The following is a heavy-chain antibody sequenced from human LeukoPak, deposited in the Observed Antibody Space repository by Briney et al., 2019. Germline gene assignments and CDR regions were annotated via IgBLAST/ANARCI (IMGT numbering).Heavy chain of an antibody. J-gene: IGHJ4*02. CDR1: GYTFTDYY. CDR2: ISAYNGNT. CDR3: ARGPDILTGYYYDLHFDY. Sequence: ASVKVSCKASGYTFTDYYMHWVRQAPGQGLEWMGWISAYNGNTNYAQKLQGRVTMTTDTSTSTAYMELRSLRSDDTAVYYCARGPDILTGYYYDLHFDYWGQGTLVTVSS. D-gene: IGHD3-9*01. V-gene: IGHV1-18*04.